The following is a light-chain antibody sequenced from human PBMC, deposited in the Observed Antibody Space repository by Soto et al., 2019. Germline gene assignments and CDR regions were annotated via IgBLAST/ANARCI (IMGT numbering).Light chain of an antibody. V-gene: IGLV1-40*01. CDR2: ADN. CDR1: SSNIGAGYD. CDR3: QPYDTSLSGVI. J-gene: IGLJ2*01. Sequence: QSVLTQTPSVSGALGQKITMSCTGSSSNIGAGYDVHWYQQFPGAAPRLPIYADNNRPSGVPDRFSASKSGTSASLAITGLQGEDEANYYCQPYDTSLSGVIFGAGTQLTVL.